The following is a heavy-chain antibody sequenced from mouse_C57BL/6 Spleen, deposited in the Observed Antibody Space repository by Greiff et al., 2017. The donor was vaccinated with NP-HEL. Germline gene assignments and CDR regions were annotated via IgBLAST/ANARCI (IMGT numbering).Heavy chain of an antibody. CDR3: AREGGYGSTLYYAMDY. J-gene: IGHJ4*01. V-gene: IGHV1-18*01. D-gene: IGHD1-1*01. CDR2: INPNNGGT. CDR1: GYTFTDYN. Sequence: EVQLQQSGPELVKPGASVKIPCKASGYTFTDYNMDWVKQSHGMSLEWIGDINPNNGGTIYNQKFKGKATLTVDKSSSTAYMELRSLTSEDTAVYYCAREGGYGSTLYYAMDYWGQGTSVTVSS.